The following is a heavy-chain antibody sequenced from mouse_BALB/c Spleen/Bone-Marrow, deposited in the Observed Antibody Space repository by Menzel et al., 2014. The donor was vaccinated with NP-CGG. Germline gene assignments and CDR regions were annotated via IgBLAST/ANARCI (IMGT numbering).Heavy chain of an antibody. CDR3: ARQRGYAYAMDY. Sequence: EVQLVESGGGLVKPGGSLKFSCADSGFAFSGYDMSWVRQTPEKRLEWVAYISSGGSNTYYPDTVKGRFTISRDNAKNPLYLQMNSLKSEDTAMYYCARQRGYAYAMDYWGQGISVTVSS. D-gene: IGHD2-2*01. CDR2: ISSGGSNT. CDR1: GFAFSGYD. V-gene: IGHV5-12-1*01. J-gene: IGHJ4*01.